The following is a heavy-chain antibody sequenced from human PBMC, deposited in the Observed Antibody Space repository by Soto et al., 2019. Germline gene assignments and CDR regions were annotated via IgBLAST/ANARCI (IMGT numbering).Heavy chain of an antibody. Sequence: GWSLTLSRASSGFTFSSYAMHWVRQAPGKGLEWVAVISYDGSNKYYADSVKGRFTISRDNAKNSLYLQMNSLRAEDTAVYYCARDLRTTVTHYYYYGMDVWGQGTTVTVSS. CDR3: ARDLRTTVTHYYYYGMDV. CDR1: GFTFSSYA. J-gene: IGHJ6*02. D-gene: IGHD4-17*01. CDR2: ISYDGSNK. V-gene: IGHV3-30-3*01.